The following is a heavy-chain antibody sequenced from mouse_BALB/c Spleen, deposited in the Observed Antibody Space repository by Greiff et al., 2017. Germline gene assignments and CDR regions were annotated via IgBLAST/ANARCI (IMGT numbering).Heavy chain of an antibody. D-gene: IGHD2-14*01. CDR2: ISSGGST. V-gene: IGHV5-6-5*01. CDR3: ARGRDRYLYAMDY. J-gene: IGHJ4*01. CDR1: GFTFSSYA. Sequence: EVKLVESGGGLVQPGGSRKLSCAASGFTFSSYAMSWVRQTPENRLEWVASISSGGSTYYPDSVKGRFTISRDNARNILYLQMSSLRSEDTAMYYCARGRDRYLYAMDYWGQGTSVTVSS.